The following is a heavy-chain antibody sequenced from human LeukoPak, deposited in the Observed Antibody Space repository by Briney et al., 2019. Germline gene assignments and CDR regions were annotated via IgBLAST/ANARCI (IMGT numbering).Heavy chain of an antibody. CDR3: AKLVVVPAAILPDY. V-gene: IGHV1-18*04. Sequence: ASVKVSCKASGYTFTSYGISWVRQAPGQGLEWMGWISAYNGNTNYAQKLQGRVTMTTDTSTSTAYMELRSLRSDDTAVYYCAKLVVVPAAILPDYWGQGTLVTVSS. J-gene: IGHJ4*02. CDR1: GYTFTSYG. D-gene: IGHD2-2*01. CDR2: ISAYNGNT.